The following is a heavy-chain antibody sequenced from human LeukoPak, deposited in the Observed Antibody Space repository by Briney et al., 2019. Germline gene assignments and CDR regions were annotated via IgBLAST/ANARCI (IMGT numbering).Heavy chain of an antibody. D-gene: IGHD5-18*01. V-gene: IGHV3-15*01. CDR2: IKSKTDSATR. J-gene: IGHJ4*02. CDR3: TAGYGNSDFDY. Sequence: GGSLRLSCAASGFTFSSYSMNWVRQAPGKGLEWVGRIKSKTDSATRDFAAPVKGRFTISRDDSKNMLFLQMNSLKTEDTGVYFCTAGYGNSDFDYWGQGTLVTVSS. CDR1: GFTFSSYS.